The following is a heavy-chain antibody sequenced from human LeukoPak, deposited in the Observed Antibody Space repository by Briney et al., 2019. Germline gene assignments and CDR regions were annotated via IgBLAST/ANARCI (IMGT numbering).Heavy chain of an antibody. V-gene: IGHV4-38-2*02. J-gene: IGHJ6*03. CDR2: INHSGST. Sequence: SETLSLTCTVSGNSISSTYYWGWIRQPPGKGLEWIGSINHSGSTYYNPSLKSRVTISLDTSKNQFSLKLNSVTAADTAVYYCARDKRVAVAGTYIYYYYMDVWGNGTTVTISS. CDR3: ARDKRVAVAGTYIYYYYMDV. CDR1: GNSISSTYY. D-gene: IGHD6-19*01.